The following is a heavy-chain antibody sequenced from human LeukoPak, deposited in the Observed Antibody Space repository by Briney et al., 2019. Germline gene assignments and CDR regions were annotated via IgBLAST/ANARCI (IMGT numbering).Heavy chain of an antibody. CDR1: GGSFGGYY. CDR3: ARASNYYGSGSCDY. V-gene: IGHV4-34*01. CDR2: INHSGST. Sequence: SETLSLTCAVYGGSFGGYYWSWIRQPPGKGLEWIGEINHSGSTNYNPSLKSRVTISVDTSKNQFSLKLSSVTAADTAVYYCARASNYYGSGSCDYWGQGTLVTVSS. D-gene: IGHD3-10*01. J-gene: IGHJ4*02.